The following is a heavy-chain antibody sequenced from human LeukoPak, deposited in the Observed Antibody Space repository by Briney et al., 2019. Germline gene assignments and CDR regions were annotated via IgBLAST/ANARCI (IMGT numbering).Heavy chain of an antibody. CDR1: GFTFSDHY. J-gene: IGHJ4*02. Sequence: GGSLRLSCAASGFTFSDHYMDWVRQAPGKGLEWVGRTRNKANSYTTEYAASVKGRFTISRDDSKNSLYLQMNSLKTEDTAVYYCARGMDYYYGSGSPEYYFDYWGQGTLVTVFS. CDR3: ARGMDYYYGSGSPEYYFDY. D-gene: IGHD3-10*01. V-gene: IGHV3-72*01. CDR2: TRNKANSYTT.